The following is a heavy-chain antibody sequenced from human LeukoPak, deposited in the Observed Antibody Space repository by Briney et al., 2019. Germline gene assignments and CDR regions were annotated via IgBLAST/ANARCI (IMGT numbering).Heavy chain of an antibody. J-gene: IGHJ6*02. V-gene: IGHV3-11*05. D-gene: IGHD2-2*01. CDR2: ISSSSSYT. CDR1: GFTFSDYY. Sequence: PGGSLRLSCAASGFTFSDYYMSWIRQAPGKGLEWVSYISSSSSYTNYADSVKGRFTIYRDNAKNSLYLQMNSLRAEDTAVYYCAIDSPRCSSTSCLEDYGMDVWGQGTTVTASS. CDR3: AIDSPRCSSTSCLEDYGMDV.